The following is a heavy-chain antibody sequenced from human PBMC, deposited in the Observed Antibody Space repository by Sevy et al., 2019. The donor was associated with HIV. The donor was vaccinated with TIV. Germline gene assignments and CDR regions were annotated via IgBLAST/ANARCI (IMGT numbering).Heavy chain of an antibody. V-gene: IGHV1-2*02. CDR3: ARESYDFWTGPVDYDYGMDV. Sequence: ASVKVSCKASGYTFSDSGYYVHWVRQAPGQRLEWMGWINPKSGATNYAQKFQGRVTMTRDTSVSTANMELNRLTSDDTAVYYCARESYDFWTGPVDYDYGMDVWGQGTTVTVSS. CDR1: GYTFSDSGYY. CDR2: INPKSGAT. J-gene: IGHJ6*02. D-gene: IGHD3-3*01.